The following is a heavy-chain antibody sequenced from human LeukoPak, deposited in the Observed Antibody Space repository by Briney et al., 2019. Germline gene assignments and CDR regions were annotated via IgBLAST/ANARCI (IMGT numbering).Heavy chain of an antibody. J-gene: IGHJ6*02. CDR3: ARGDYGYFYGMYV. V-gene: IGHV3-33*01. CDR1: GXTFSNYG. Sequence: PGRSLRLSCAASGXTFSNYGMHWVRQAPGKGREWVAVIWYDGSKNYYADSVKGRFTISRDNSKNTLYLQMNSLRVEDTAVYYCARGDYGYFYGMYVWGQGTTVTVSS. CDR2: IWYDGSKN.